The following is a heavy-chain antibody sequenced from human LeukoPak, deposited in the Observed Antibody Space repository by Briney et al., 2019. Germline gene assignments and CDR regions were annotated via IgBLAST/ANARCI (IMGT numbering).Heavy chain of an antibody. D-gene: IGHD1-26*01. CDR1: GFTFSSYS. J-gene: IGHJ4*02. CDR2: ISSSSSYI. Sequence: GGSLRLSCAASGFTFSSYSMNWVRQAPGKGLEWVSSISSSSSYIYYADSVKGRFTISRDNSKNTLYLQMNSLRAEDTAVYYCARQAPLELAVDYWGQGTLVTVSS. V-gene: IGHV3-21*04. CDR3: ARQAPLELAVDY.